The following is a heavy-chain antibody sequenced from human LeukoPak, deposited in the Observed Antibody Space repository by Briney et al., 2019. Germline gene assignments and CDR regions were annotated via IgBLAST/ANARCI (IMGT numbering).Heavy chain of an antibody. J-gene: IGHJ4*02. Sequence: GGSLRLSCAASGLTFSSYWVHWVRQAPGKGLEWVGFIRSKAYGGTTEYAASVKGRFTISRDDSKSIAYLQMNSLKTEDTAVYYCTRGYSSGTSDYWGQGTLVTVSS. CDR2: IRSKAYGGTT. CDR1: GLTFSSYW. CDR3: TRGYSSGTSDY. V-gene: IGHV3-49*04. D-gene: IGHD6-19*01.